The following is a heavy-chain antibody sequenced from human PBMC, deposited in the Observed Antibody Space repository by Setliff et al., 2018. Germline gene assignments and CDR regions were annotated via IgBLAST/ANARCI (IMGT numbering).Heavy chain of an antibody. CDR2: IRSKANSNTL. Sequence: TGGSLRLSCAASGLTFSDHYMDWVRQAPGKGLEWVGRIRSKANSNTLEYAASVKGRVTISRDDSKNSLYLQMNSLKTEDTAMYYCARYSKLPHAFDIWGQGTMVTVSS. CDR1: GLTFSDHY. D-gene: IGHD2-21*01. CDR3: ARYSKLPHAFDI. V-gene: IGHV3-72*01. J-gene: IGHJ3*02.